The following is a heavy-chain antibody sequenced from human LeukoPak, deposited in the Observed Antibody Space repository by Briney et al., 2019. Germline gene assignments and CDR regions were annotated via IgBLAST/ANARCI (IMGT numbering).Heavy chain of an antibody. J-gene: IGHJ4*02. CDR1: GGSFSGYY. CDR3: ARLPRLTPIDY. V-gene: IGHV4-34*01. CDR2: INHSGST. Sequence: PSETLSLTCAVYGGSFSGYYWSWIRQPPGKGLEWIGEINHSGSTNYNPSLKSRVTISVDTSKNQFSLKLSSVTAADTAVYYCARLPRLTPIDYWGQGTLVTVSS.